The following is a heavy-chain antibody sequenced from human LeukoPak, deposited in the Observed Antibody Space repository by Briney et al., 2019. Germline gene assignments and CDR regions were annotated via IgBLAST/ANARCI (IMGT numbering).Heavy chain of an antibody. CDR3: ASGRGRGAARSFDY. Sequence: ASVKVSCKASGYSFTDYYMHWVRQAPGQGLEWMGWINPNGGGTNYAQKFQGRVTMTRDTSISTAYMELTRLRSDDTAVCYCASGRGRGAARSFDYWGRGTLVTVSS. CDR1: GYSFTDYY. V-gene: IGHV1-2*02. J-gene: IGHJ4*02. CDR2: INPNGGGT. D-gene: IGHD6-6*01.